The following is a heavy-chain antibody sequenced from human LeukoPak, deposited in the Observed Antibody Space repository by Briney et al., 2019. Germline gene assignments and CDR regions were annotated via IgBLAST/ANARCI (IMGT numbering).Heavy chain of an antibody. V-gene: IGHV1-69*05. J-gene: IGHJ4*02. CDR1: GGTFSSYA. Sequence: SVKVPCKASGGTFSSYAISWVRQAPGQGLEWMGGIIPIFGTANYAQKFQGRVTITTDESTSTAYMELSSLRSEDTAVYYCARDSYYDSSGYFDYWGQGTLVTVSS. D-gene: IGHD3-22*01. CDR3: ARDSYYDSSGYFDY. CDR2: IIPIFGTA.